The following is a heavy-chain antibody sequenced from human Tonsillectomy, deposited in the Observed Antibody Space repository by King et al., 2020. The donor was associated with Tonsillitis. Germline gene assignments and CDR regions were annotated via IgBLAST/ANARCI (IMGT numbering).Heavy chain of an antibody. V-gene: IGHV3-30*04. Sequence: QLVQSGGGVVQPGGSLGLSCAASGITFTSYAMHWIRQAPGKGLEWVAVISYHEINKYYADSVKGRFTISRDNSKNTLFLQMNSLRPEDTAVYYCARSLRSGSSGWSRFDLWGRGTLVTVSS. CDR3: ARSLRSGSSGWSRFDL. D-gene: IGHD6-19*01. J-gene: IGHJ2*01. CDR1: GITFTSYA. CDR2: ISYHEINK.